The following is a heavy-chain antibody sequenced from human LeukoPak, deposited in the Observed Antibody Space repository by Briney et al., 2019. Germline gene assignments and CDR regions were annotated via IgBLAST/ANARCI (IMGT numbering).Heavy chain of an antibody. CDR2: IYSGGST. Sequence: LSGGSLRLSCAASGFTVSSNYMSWVRQAPGKGLEWVSVIYSGGSTYYADSVKGRFTISRDNSKNTLYLQMNSLRAEDTAVYYCAKALFRLYAFDIWGQGTMVTVSS. D-gene: IGHD2-21*01. V-gene: IGHV3-53*01. J-gene: IGHJ3*02. CDR3: AKALFRLYAFDI. CDR1: GFTVSSNY.